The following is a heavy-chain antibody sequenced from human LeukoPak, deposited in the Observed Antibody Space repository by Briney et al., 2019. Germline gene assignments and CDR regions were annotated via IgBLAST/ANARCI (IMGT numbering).Heavy chain of an antibody. Sequence: GASVKVSCKASGYTFTGYYMHWVRQAPGQGLEWMGWINPNSGGTNYAQKFQGRVTMTRDTSISTAYMELSRLRSDDTAVYYCARSAVTVRGWSRPSDYWGQGTLVTVSS. CDR1: GYTFTGYY. V-gene: IGHV1-2*02. CDR2: INPNSGGT. CDR3: ARSAVTVRGWSRPSDY. J-gene: IGHJ4*02. D-gene: IGHD6-19*01.